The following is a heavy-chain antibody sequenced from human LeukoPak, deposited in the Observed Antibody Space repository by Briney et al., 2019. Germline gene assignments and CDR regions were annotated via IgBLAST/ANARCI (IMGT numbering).Heavy chain of an antibody. D-gene: IGHD6-19*01. Sequence: PSETLSLTCAVYGGSFSGDYWNWIRQPPGKGLGWIGEINHSGSTNSNPSPKSRVTISVDRSKNQFSLKLSSVTAADTAVYYCARRPRYSSGWYYFDSWGQGTLVTVSS. CDR2: INHSGST. CDR3: ARRPRYSSGWYYFDS. V-gene: IGHV4-34*01. CDR1: GGSFSGDY. J-gene: IGHJ4*02.